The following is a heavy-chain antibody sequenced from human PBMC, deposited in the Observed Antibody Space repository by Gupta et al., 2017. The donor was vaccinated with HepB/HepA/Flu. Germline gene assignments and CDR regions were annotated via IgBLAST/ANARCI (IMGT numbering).Heavy chain of an antibody. CDR3: ARHWHIVVVTAPNWFDP. V-gene: IGHV4-39*01. Sequence: QLQLQESGPGLVKPSATLSLTCTVSGCSISSSSYYWGWIRQPPGKGLEWIGSIYYSGSTYYNPSLKSRVTISVDTSKNQFSLKLSSVTAADTAVYYCARHWHIVVVTAPNWFDPWGQGTLVTVSS. D-gene: IGHD2-21*02. J-gene: IGHJ5*02. CDR2: IYYSGST. CDR1: GCSISSSSYY.